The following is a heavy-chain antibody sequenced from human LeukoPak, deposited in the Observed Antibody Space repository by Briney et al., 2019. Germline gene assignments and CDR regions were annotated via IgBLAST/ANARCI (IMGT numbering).Heavy chain of an antibody. CDR3: ARVGYTDAFDI. Sequence: ASVKVSCTASGYTLTSYDINWVRQATGQGLEWMGWMNPNSGNTGYAQTFQGRVTITRNTSISTAYMELSSLRSEDTAVYYCARVGYTDAFDIWGQGTMVTVSS. D-gene: IGHD1-1*01. CDR2: MNPNSGNT. J-gene: IGHJ3*02. V-gene: IGHV1-8*03. CDR1: GYTLTSYD.